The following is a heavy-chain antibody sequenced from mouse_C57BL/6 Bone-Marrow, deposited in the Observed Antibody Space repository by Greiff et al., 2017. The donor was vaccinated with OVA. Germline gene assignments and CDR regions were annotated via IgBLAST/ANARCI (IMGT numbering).Heavy chain of an antibody. Sequence: EESGPGLVKPSQSLSLTCSVTGYSITSGYYWNWIRQFPGNKLEWMGYISYDGSNNYNPSLKNRISITRDTSKNQFFLKLNSVTTEDTATYYCATLHPWFAYWGQGTLVTVSA. CDR1: GYSITSGYY. V-gene: IGHV3-6*01. J-gene: IGHJ3*01. CDR2: ISYDGSN. CDR3: ATLHPWFAY.